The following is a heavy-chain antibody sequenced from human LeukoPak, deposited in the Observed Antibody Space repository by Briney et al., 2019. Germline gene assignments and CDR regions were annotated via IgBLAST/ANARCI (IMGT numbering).Heavy chain of an antibody. V-gene: IGHV3-9*03. CDR2: ISWNSGSI. Sequence: GRSLRLSCAASGFTFDDYAMHWVRHAPGKGLEWVSGISWNSGSIGYADSVKGRFTISRDNAKNSLYLQMNSLRAEDMALYYCAKDRGHWGLLFDYWGQGTLVTVSS. J-gene: IGHJ4*02. CDR1: GFTFDDYA. CDR3: AKDRGHWGLLFDY. D-gene: IGHD1-26*01.